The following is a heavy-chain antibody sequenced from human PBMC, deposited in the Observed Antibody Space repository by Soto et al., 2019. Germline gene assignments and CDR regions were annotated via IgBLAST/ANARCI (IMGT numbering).Heavy chain of an antibody. CDR2: IKSKTDGGTT. D-gene: IGHD3-9*01. CDR1: GFTFSNAW. Sequence: EVQLVESGGGLVKPGGSLRLSCAASGFTFSNAWMSWVRQAPGKGLEWVGRIKSKTDGGTTDYAAPVKGRFTISRDDSKNKLYLQMNSLKTEDTDVFYCTTEKELRYFDWYPGPSYFDYWGQGTLVTVSS. V-gene: IGHV3-15*01. J-gene: IGHJ4*02. CDR3: TTEKELRYFDWYPGPSYFDY.